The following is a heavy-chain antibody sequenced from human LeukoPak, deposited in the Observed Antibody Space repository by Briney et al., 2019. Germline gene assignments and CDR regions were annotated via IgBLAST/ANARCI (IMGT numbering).Heavy chain of an antibody. CDR2: IYYSGST. CDR1: GGSISSYY. Sequence: SETLSLTCTVSGGSISSYYWSWIRQPPGKGLEWIGYIYYSGSTNYNPSLKSRVTISVDTSKNQFSLKLSSVTAADTAVYYCAGGADLEMATITDYYYMDVWGKGTTVTVSS. D-gene: IGHD5-24*01. V-gene: IGHV4-59*01. CDR3: AGGADLEMATITDYYYMDV. J-gene: IGHJ6*03.